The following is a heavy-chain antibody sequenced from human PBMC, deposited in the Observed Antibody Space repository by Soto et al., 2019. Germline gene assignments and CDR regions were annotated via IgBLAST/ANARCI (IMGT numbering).Heavy chain of an antibody. CDR2: IWYDGSNK. D-gene: IGHD3-3*01. CDR1: GGPFSSYG. CDR3: AVPISIDDFWSGSPGYYYYGMDV. V-gene: IGHV3-33*01. J-gene: IGHJ6*02. Sequence: PGGSLRLSCAASGGPFSSYGMHWVRQAPGKGLEWVAVIWYDGSNKYYADSVKGRFTISRDNSKNTLYLQMNSLRAEDTAVYYCAVPISIDDFWSGSPGYYYYGMDVWGQGTTVTVSS.